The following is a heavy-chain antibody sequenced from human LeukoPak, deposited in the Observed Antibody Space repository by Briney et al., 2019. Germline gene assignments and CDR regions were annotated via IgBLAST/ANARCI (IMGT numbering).Heavy chain of an antibody. CDR1: GGSISSSSYY. CDR2: IYYSGST. D-gene: IGHD2-15*01. J-gene: IGHJ4*02. V-gene: IGHV4-39*01. Sequence: SETLSLTCTVSGGSISSSSYYWGWIRQPPGKGLEWTGSIYYSGSTYYNPSLKSRVIISADTSKQQFLLMLSPVTAADTAVYYCASIVVVVAAEGYWGQGTLVTVSS. CDR3: ASIVVVVAAEGY.